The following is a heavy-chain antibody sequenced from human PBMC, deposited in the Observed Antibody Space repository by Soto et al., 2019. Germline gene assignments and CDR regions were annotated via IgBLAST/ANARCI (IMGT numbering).Heavy chain of an antibody. Sequence: QVQLVESGGGVVQPGRSLRLSCAASGFTFSSYAMHWVRQAPGKGLEWVAVISYDGSNKYYADSVKGRFTISRDNSKNTLYLQMNSPRAEDTAVYYCATGRDGYNRTFDYWGQGTLVTVSS. CDR1: GFTFSSYA. V-gene: IGHV3-30-3*01. CDR2: ISYDGSNK. D-gene: IGHD5-12*01. CDR3: ATGRDGYNRTFDY. J-gene: IGHJ4*02.